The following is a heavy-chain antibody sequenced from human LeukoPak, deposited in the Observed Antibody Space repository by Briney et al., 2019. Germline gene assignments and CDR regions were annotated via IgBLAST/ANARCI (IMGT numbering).Heavy chain of an antibody. D-gene: IGHD1-1*01. CDR2: INYDGGQT. Sequence: GGSLRLSWAASGFSFDTYAMHWVRQAPGQGLEWVANINYDGGQTYYVDSVRGRFTISRDNAKNSLYLQMNSLRVEDTAVYYCARSSGIGTTDYWGQGTLVIVSS. CDR3: ARSSGIGTTDY. CDR1: GFSFDTYA. J-gene: IGHJ4*02. V-gene: IGHV3-7*03.